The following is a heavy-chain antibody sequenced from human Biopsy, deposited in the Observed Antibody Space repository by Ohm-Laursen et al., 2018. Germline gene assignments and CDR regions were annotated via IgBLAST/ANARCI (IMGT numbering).Heavy chain of an antibody. CDR3: ARHPTGFWFDP. CDR2: IFYSGIT. V-gene: IGHV4-39*01. CDR1: GGSVSSNVAY. J-gene: IGHJ5*02. Sequence: TLSLTCNVSGGSVSSNVAYWAWIRQPPGKGLESIGSIFYSGITYYNPSLQSRVTMSVDTSKNQFSLNLTSVTAADTAVYYCARHPTGFWFDPWGQGTLVTVSS.